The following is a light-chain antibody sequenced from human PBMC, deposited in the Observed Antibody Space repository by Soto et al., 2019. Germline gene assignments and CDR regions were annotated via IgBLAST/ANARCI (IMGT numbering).Light chain of an antibody. CDR1: QSVSSN. CDR3: QRYNNWPMYT. J-gene: IGKJ2*01. CDR2: GAS. Sequence: EIVMTQSPATLSVSPGDGATLSCRASQSVSSNLAWYQHKLGQAPRLLIYGASTRATGIPARFSGSGSGTEFTLPISCLHSEDFAVYYCQRYNNWPMYTFGQGTKLEIK. V-gene: IGKV3-15*01.